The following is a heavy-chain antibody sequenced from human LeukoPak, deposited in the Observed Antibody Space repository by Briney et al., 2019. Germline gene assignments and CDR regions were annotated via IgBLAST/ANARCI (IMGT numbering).Heavy chain of an antibody. D-gene: IGHD2/OR15-2a*01. Sequence: GGSLRLSCAASGFTFSTFAMHWVRQAPGKGLEWVSGISWNSGKIGYADSVTGRFTISRDNAKNSLYLQMNSLRAEDMALYYCAKDRSYSNLSGGAFDIWGQGTMVTVSS. CDR2: ISWNSGKI. J-gene: IGHJ3*02. V-gene: IGHV3-9*03. CDR1: GFTFSTFA. CDR3: AKDRSYSNLSGGAFDI.